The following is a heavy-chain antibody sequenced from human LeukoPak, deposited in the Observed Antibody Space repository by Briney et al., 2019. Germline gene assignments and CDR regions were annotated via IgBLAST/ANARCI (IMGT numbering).Heavy chain of an antibody. D-gene: IGHD5/OR15-5a*01. CDR3: VRDHHRRLYDSQARDTFDI. Sequence: PGGSLRLSCAASGFTFSDYYMSWIRQAPGKGLEWVSYISSSSSTIYYADTVKGRFTISRDNAKNSLYLQMNSLRAEDTAVYYCVRDHHRRLYDSQARDTFDIWGRGTMVTVSS. V-gene: IGHV3-11*04. CDR2: ISSSSSTI. J-gene: IGHJ3*02. CDR1: GFTFSDYY.